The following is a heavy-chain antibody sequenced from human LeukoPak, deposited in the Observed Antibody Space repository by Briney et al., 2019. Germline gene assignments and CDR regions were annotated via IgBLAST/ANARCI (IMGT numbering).Heavy chain of an antibody. Sequence: GGSLRLSCAASGFTFSSYSMNWVRQAPGKGLEWVSSISSSSSYIYYADSVKGRFTISRDNAKNSLYLQMNSLRAEDTAVYYCAKSRGESRGASNYWGQGTLVTVSS. CDR1: GFTFSSYS. CDR3: AKSRGESRGASNY. D-gene: IGHD1-26*01. V-gene: IGHV3-21*04. CDR2: ISSSSSYI. J-gene: IGHJ4*02.